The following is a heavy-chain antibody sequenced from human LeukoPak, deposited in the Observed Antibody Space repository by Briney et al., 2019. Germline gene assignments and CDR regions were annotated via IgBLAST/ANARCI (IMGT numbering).Heavy chain of an antibody. Sequence: PGGSLRLSCAASGFTFSSYDMHWVRQATGKGLEWVSAIGTAGDTYYPGSVKGRFTISRENAKNSLYLQMNSLRAGDTAVYYCARGSYYDSSGYYFDYWGQGTLVTVSS. J-gene: IGHJ4*02. CDR1: GFTFSSYD. D-gene: IGHD3-22*01. V-gene: IGHV3-13*01. CDR3: ARGSYYDSSGYYFDY. CDR2: IGTAGDT.